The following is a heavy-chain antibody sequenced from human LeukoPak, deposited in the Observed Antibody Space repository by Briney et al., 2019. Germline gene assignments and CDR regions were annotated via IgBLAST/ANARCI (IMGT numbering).Heavy chain of an antibody. CDR1: GGSISSSSYY. D-gene: IGHD1-14*01. CDR2: IYYSGST. J-gene: IGHJ4*02. CDR3: ARERSRNQHFLY. V-gene: IGHV4-39*02. Sequence: SETLSLTCTVSGGSISSSSYYWGWLRQPPGKGGEWIGSIYYSGSTYYNPSLRSRVTISVHTSKNQFSLKLSSVAAAGTAVYYCARERSRNQHFLYWGQGTLVTVSS.